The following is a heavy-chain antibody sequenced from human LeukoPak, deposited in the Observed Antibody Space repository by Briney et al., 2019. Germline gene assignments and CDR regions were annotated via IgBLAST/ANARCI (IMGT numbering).Heavy chain of an antibody. V-gene: IGHV3-21*06. CDR2: ISSTGNCI. CDR1: GFTFSSSG. CDR3: ASDRGGRGLDY. D-gene: IGHD4-23*01. Sequence: GGSLRLSCAASGFTFSSSGMNWVRQAPGKGLEWVSSISSTGNCIYYTESMKGRFTIARDNAKNSLFLQRNSLRAEDTAVYYCASDRGGRGLDYWGQGTLVTVSS. J-gene: IGHJ4*02.